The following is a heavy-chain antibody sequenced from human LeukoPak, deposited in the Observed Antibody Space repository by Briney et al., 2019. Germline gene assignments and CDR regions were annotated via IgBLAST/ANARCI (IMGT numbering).Heavy chain of an antibody. Sequence: GESLKISCKGSGYSFTSYWIGWVRQMPGKGLEWVGIIYPGDSDTSYSPSFQGQVTISADKSISTAYLQWSSLKASDTAMYYCARRGEPKRKAFDIWGQGTMVTVSS. CDR1: GYSFTSYW. D-gene: IGHD1-14*01. J-gene: IGHJ3*02. CDR2: IYPGDSDT. CDR3: ARRGEPKRKAFDI. V-gene: IGHV5-51*01.